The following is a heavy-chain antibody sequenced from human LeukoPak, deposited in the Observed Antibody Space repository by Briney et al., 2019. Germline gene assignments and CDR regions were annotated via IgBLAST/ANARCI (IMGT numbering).Heavy chain of an antibody. CDR3: AKSGSYYRSFDY. CDR1: SGSISSGDYY. J-gene: IGHJ4*02. V-gene: IGHV4-39*01. Sequence: SQTLSLTXTVSSGSISSGDYYWSWIRQPPGKGLDWIGSIHYSGSTYYNPSLKSRVTMSVDTSKNQFSLKLSSVTAADTAVYYCAKSGSYYRSFDYWGQGTLVTVSS. CDR2: IHYSGST. D-gene: IGHD1-26*01.